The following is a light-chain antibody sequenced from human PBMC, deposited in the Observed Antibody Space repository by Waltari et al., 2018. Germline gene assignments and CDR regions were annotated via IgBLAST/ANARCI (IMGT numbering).Light chain of an antibody. CDR3: ATWDSRLSVVV. CDR1: SSNIGNND. Sequence: QSVLTQPPSVSAAPGQRVTISCSGGSSNIGNNDVSWYQQFPGTAPKLLITGNNKRPFGIPDRFSGSKSGTSATLGITGLQTGDEADYYCATWDSRLSVVVFGGGTKVTVL. V-gene: IGLV1-51*01. J-gene: IGLJ3*02. CDR2: GNN.